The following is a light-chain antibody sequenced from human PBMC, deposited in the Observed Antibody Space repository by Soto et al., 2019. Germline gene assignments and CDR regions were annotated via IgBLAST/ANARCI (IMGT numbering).Light chain of an antibody. Sequence: QSVLTQSPSVSEAPRQRVTISCSGSSSNIGDNPVNWYQHLPGKAPKLLIYYDDLKPSGVSDRFSGSKSGTSASLAISGLQSEDEADYYCAAWDDSLNGVVFGGGTQLTVL. V-gene: IGLV1-36*01. J-gene: IGLJ2*01. CDR3: AAWDDSLNGVV. CDR2: YDD. CDR1: SSNIGDNP.